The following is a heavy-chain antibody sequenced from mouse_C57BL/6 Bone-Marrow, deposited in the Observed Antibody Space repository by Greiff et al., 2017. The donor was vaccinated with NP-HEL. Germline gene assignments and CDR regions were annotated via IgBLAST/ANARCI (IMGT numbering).Heavy chain of an antibody. V-gene: IGHV5-17*01. J-gene: IGHJ4*01. CDR2: ISSGSSTI. CDR3: ARGYRGLYYYAMDY. Sequence: EVKLVESGGGLVKPGGSLKLSCAASGFTFSDYGMHWVRQAPEKGLEWVAYISSGSSTIYYADTVKGRFTISRDNAKNTLFLQMTSLRSEDTAMYYCARGYRGLYYYAMDYWGQGTSVTVSS. CDR1: GFTFSDYG. D-gene: IGHD2-12*01.